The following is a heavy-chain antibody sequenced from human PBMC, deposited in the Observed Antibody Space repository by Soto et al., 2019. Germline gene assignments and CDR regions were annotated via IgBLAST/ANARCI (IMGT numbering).Heavy chain of an antibody. V-gene: IGHV3-23*01. Sequence: GGSLRLSCAASGFTFSSYAMSWVRQAPGKGLEWVSAISGSGGSTYYADSVKGRFTISRDNSKNTLYLQMNSLRAEDTAVYYCAKDRGSSSWGLEYFQHWGQGTLVTVSS. CDR3: AKDRGSSSWGLEYFQH. J-gene: IGHJ1*01. D-gene: IGHD6-13*01. CDR2: ISGSGGST. CDR1: GFTFSSYA.